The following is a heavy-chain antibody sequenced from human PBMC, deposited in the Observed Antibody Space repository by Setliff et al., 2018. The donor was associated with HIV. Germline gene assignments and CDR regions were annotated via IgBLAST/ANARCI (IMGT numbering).Heavy chain of an antibody. D-gene: IGHD2-2*01. CDR3: ARWVPYCTSTDCHRWLYYYMDV. CDR1: GYTFTNYD. V-gene: IGHV1-8*02. CDR2: ISPNSGYT. Sequence: ASVKVSCKPSGYTFTNYDINWVRQAPGQGLEWMAWISPNSGYTLFAQKFRGRVSMTRNTSIGTAYMELSSLRSEDTAVYYCARWVPYCTSTDCHRWLYYYMDVWGKGTTVTVSS. J-gene: IGHJ6*03.